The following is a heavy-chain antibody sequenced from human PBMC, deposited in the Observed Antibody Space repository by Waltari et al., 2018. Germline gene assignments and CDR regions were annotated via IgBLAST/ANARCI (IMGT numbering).Heavy chain of an antibody. CDR1: GYTFTDYY. V-gene: IGHV1-2*02. J-gene: IGHJ4*02. CDR3: ARDDYSIYGD. Sequence: QVQLVQSGAEVKEPGASVKVSCKPSGYTFTDYYIHWVRQAPGQGLEWMGWINPNSGGTNYAQKFQGRVTMTRDTSISTAYMELSRLRSDDMAVYYCARDDYSIYGDWGQGSLVTVSS. CDR2: INPNSGGT. D-gene: IGHD4-4*01.